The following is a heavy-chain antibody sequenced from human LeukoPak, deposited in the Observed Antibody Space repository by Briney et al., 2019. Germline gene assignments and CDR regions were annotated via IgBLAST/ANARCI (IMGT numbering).Heavy chain of an antibody. V-gene: IGHV4-39*07. CDR1: GGSISSSSYY. J-gene: IGHJ4*02. D-gene: IGHD1-26*01. CDR2: INHSGST. Sequence: SETLSLTCTVSGGSISSSSYYWGWIRQPPGKGLEWIGEINHSGSTNYNPSLKSRVTISIDTSKNQFSLKLSSVTAADTAVYYCARGFSGSYYPRGRRLDYWGQGTLVTVSS. CDR3: ARGFSGSYYPRGRRLDY.